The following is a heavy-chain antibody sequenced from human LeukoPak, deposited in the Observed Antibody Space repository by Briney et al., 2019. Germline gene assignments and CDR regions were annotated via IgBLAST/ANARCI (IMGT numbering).Heavy chain of an antibody. CDR3: AGGSGRDYYYYYVMDV. CDR1: GGSISSYY. D-gene: IGHD3-10*01. CDR2: IYYSEST. V-gene: IGHV4-59*01. Sequence: SETLSLTCTVSGGSISSYYWSWIRQPPGKGLEWIGYIYYSESTNYNASLKSRVTISVDTSKNQFSLKLSSGTAADTAVYYCAGGSGRDYYYYYVMDVWGEGTTVTVS. J-gene: IGHJ6*02.